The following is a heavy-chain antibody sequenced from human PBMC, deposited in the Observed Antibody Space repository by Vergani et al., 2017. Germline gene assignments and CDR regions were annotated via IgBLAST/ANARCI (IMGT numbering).Heavy chain of an antibody. CDR2: MNPNNGNT. J-gene: IGHJ3*02. V-gene: IGHV1-8*01. CDR3: ARGLRIGAELVPAFDI. CDR1: GYTFTTYD. Sequence: QVQLVQSGAEVKRPGASVKVACKASGYTFTTYDINWVRQATGQGFEWMGWMNPNNGNTGYPQKFQGRVTMTWDTSINTAYMELSSLRSEDMAVYYCARGLRIGAELVPAFDIWGQGTMVTVSS. D-gene: IGHD6-6*01.